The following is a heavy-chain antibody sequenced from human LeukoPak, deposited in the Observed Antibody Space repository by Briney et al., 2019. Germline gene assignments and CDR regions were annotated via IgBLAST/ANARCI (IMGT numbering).Heavy chain of an antibody. J-gene: IGHJ4*02. CDR1: GYTFTSYG. CDR2: ISAYNGNS. CDR3: ARERGMVREVPSRPDY. D-gene: IGHD3-10*01. V-gene: IGHV1-18*01. Sequence: ASVKVSCKASGYTFTSYGISWVRQAPGQGLEWMGWISAYNGNSNSAQKFQGRLTMTTETSTSTAYMELRSLSFDDTAVYYCARERGMVREVPSRPDYWGQGTLVTVSS.